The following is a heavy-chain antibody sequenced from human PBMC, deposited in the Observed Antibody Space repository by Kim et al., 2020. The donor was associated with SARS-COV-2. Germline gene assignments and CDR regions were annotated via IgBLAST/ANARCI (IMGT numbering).Heavy chain of an antibody. D-gene: IGHD2-2*01. J-gene: IGHJ4*02. Sequence: GGSLRLSCAASGFTFSHYSMNWVRQAPGKGLEWISYIAETSTPTYYADSVKGRFTISRDNVKNLLYLQTNSLRDEDTAIYYCARSTSDYFDVWGQGILVTVSS. CDR3: ARSTSDYFDV. V-gene: IGHV3-48*02. CDR1: GFTFSHYS. CDR2: IAETSTPT.